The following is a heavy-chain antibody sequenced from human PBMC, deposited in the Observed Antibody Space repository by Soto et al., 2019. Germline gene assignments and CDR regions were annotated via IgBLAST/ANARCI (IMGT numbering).Heavy chain of an antibody. Sequence: PGGSLRLSCAASGFTFSSYEMNWVRQAPGKGLEWVSYISSSGSTIYYADSVKGRFTISRDNAKNSLYLQMNSLRAEDTAVYYCARLYYYDSSGYYPPEYWGQGTLVTVSS. CDR1: GFTFSSYE. D-gene: IGHD3-22*01. CDR2: ISSSGSTI. V-gene: IGHV3-48*03. CDR3: ARLYYYDSSGYYPPEY. J-gene: IGHJ4*02.